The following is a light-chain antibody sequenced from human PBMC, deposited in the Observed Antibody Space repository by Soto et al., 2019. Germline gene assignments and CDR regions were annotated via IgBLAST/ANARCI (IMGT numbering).Light chain of an antibody. Sequence: EIVLTQSPGTLSLSPGEGATLSCRASQSVSSSYLAWYQQKPGQAPRLIIYGASSRATGIPDRFSGSGSGTDFTLTISRLEPEDFAVYYCQQYANSPLTFGPGTKVDIK. J-gene: IGKJ3*01. CDR2: GAS. V-gene: IGKV3-20*01. CDR1: QSVSSSY. CDR3: QQYANSPLT.